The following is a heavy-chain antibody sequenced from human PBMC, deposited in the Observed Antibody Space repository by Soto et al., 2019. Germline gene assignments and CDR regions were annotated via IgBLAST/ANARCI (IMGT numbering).Heavy chain of an antibody. CDR1: GFTFSIAW. CDR3: TAMTDRDAFEI. CDR2: IRNKNDGGTA. Sequence: EVQLVDSGGGLIMPGGSLRLSCEASGFTFSIAWMSWVRQAPGKGREWVGRIRNKNDGGTADYAAPVKGRYTSSREGSKNTLYLQMNSLKTEDTAVFYCTAMTDRDAFEIWGQGTMVTVSS. V-gene: IGHV3-15*01. J-gene: IGHJ3*02.